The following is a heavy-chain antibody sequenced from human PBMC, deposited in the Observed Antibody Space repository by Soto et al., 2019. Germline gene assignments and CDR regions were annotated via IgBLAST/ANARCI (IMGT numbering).Heavy chain of an antibody. D-gene: IGHD1-26*01. Sequence: QVQLQESGPGLVKPSETLSLTCTVSDGSISSDHYYWSWIRQPPGKGLEWIGYIYSSGTTFYNPSLRSRVTMSLDTSKNQFSLRLNSVTAADTAVYYCAAFLGAHWYFDLWGRGTLVSVSS. CDR3: AAFLGAHWYFDL. CDR1: DGSISSDHYY. V-gene: IGHV4-30-4*01. J-gene: IGHJ2*01. CDR2: IYSSGTT.